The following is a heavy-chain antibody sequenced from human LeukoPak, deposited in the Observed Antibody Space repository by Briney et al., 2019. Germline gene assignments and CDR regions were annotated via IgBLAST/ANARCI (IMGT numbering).Heavy chain of an antibody. Sequence: GGSLRLSWAAYGFTFSSYAMSWVRQAPGKGLEWVSAISGSGGSTYYADSVKGRFTISRDNSKNTLYLQMNSLRAEDTAVYYCANAYSSSWSSKYYYYSGMDVWGQGTTVTVSS. D-gene: IGHD6-13*01. V-gene: IGHV3-23*01. CDR2: ISGSGGST. CDR3: ANAYSSSWSSKYYYYSGMDV. J-gene: IGHJ6*02. CDR1: GFTFSSYA.